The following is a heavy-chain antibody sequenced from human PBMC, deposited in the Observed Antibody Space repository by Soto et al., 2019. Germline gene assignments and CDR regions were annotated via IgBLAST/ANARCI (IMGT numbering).Heavy chain of an antibody. CDR2: MNPNSGNT. CDR3: ARFWRYYGSGSYYAVNAFDI. Sequence: ASVKVSCKASGYTFPSYDINWVRQDTGQGLEWMGWMNPNSGNTGYAQKFQGRVTMTRNTSISTAYMELSSLRSEDTAVYYCARFWRYYGSGSYYAVNAFDIWGQGTMVTVSS. CDR1: GYTFPSYD. D-gene: IGHD3-10*01. J-gene: IGHJ3*02. V-gene: IGHV1-8*01.